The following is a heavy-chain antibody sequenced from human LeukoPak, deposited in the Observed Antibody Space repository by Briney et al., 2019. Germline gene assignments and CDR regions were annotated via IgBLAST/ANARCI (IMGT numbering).Heavy chain of an antibody. CDR1: GGSISSRGYP. V-gene: IGHV4-30-2*01. Sequence: TLSHTCGVSGGSISSRGYPWSWIRQPPRKGLEWIRYIYHRRSTSHNPSLKSRVTISVDRSKNQFSLKLSSVTAADTAVYYCASTTQATVVHSAFDIWGQGTMVTVSS. D-gene: IGHD4-23*01. CDR2: IYHRRST. J-gene: IGHJ3*02. CDR3: ASTTQATVVHSAFDI.